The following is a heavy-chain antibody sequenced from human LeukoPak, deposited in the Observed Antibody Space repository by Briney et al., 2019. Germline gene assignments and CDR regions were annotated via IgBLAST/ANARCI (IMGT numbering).Heavy chain of an antibody. Sequence: SQTLSLTCAISGDIVSSNSAAWNWIRQSPSRGLEWLGRTYYRSKWYNDYAVSVKSRITINPDTSKNQFSLQLNSVTPEDTAVYYCARDRGVGASYYYYGMDVWGQGTTVIVSS. CDR1: GDIVSSNSAA. V-gene: IGHV6-1*01. D-gene: IGHD1-26*01. CDR2: TYYRSKWYN. CDR3: ARDRGVGASYYYYGMDV. J-gene: IGHJ6*02.